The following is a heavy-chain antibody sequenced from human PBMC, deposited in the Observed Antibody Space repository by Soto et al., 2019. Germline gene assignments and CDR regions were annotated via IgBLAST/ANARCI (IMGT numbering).Heavy chain of an antibody. V-gene: IGHV4-34*01. D-gene: IGHD5-18*01. J-gene: IGHJ5*02. CDR1: GGSFSGYY. Sequence: SETLSLTCAVYGGSFSGYYWSWIRQPPGKGLEWIGEINHSGSTNYNPSLKSRVTISVDTSKNQFSLKLSSVTAADTAVYYCERVLRRAGSRTAMVNQYRNWFDPCGQGTLVTVSS. CDR3: ERVLRRAGSRTAMVNQYRNWFDP. CDR2: INHSGST.